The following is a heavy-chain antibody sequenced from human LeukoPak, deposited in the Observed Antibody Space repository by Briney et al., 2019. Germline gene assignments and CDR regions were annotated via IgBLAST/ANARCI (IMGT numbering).Heavy chain of an antibody. CDR1: GFTFSNYW. Sequence: PGGSLRLSCAASGFTFSNYWMHWGRHDPGKGLVWVSRIGSGASDTSYADSVKGRFTISRDNAKNTLCLQMQSMRAEDTAVYYCARGHEWELGVAPNFDYWGQGTLVTVSS. CDR3: ARGHEWELGVAPNFDY. V-gene: IGHV3-74*01. CDR2: IGSGASDT. D-gene: IGHD1-26*01. J-gene: IGHJ4*02.